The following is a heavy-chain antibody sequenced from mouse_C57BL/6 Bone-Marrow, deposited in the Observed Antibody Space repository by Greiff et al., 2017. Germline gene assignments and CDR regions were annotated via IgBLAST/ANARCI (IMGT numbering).Heavy chain of an antibody. V-gene: IGHV1-74*01. CDR3: AIRGFAY. J-gene: IGHJ3*01. CDR2: IHPSDGDT. CDR1: GYTFTSYW. Sequence: QVQLQQSGADLVKPGASVKVSCKASGYTFTSYWMHWVKQRPGQGLEWIGRIHPSDGDTNYTQTIKGQATLTVDKSSSTAYMQLSSLTSEDSAVYYCAIRGFAYWGQGTLVTVSA.